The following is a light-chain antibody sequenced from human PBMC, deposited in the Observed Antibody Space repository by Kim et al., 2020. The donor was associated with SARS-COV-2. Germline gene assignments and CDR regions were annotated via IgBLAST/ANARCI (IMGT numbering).Light chain of an antibody. J-gene: IGLJ1*01. Sequence: VSPGQTASITCSGDKLGDKYACWYQQKPGQSPVLAIYQDSKRPSGIPERFSGSNSGNTATLTISGTQAMDEADYYCQAWDSSTAVFGTGTKVTVL. CDR1: KLGDKY. V-gene: IGLV3-1*01. CDR3: QAWDSSTAV. CDR2: QDS.